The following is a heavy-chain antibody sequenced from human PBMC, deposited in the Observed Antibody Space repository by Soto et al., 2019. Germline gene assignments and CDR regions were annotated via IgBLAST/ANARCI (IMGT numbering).Heavy chain of an antibody. J-gene: IGHJ6*02. D-gene: IGHD3-22*01. Sequence: QVQLVESGGGVVQPGRSLRLSCAASGFTFSSYAMHWVRQTSGKGPEWVAVISYDGNNKYYADSVKGRFTISRDSSKNTLFLQMNSLRAEDTAVYYCARDYYDSSGYTIYYYYGMDVWGQGTTVTVSS. CDR3: ARDYYDSSGYTIYYYYGMDV. CDR1: GFTFSSYA. CDR2: ISYDGNNK. V-gene: IGHV3-30-3*01.